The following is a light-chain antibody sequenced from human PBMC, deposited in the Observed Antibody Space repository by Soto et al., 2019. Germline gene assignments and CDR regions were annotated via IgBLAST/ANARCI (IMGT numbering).Light chain of an antibody. CDR3: QQYSTAPRT. Sequence: DIVMIQSPDSLAVSLGERATINCKSSQSVLYSSNNKNYLAWYQQKPGQPPKLLIYWASTRESGVPDRFSGSGSGTDFTLTINTLQAEDVAVYFCQQYSTAPRTFGQGTKLEIK. J-gene: IGKJ2*01. CDR2: WAS. V-gene: IGKV4-1*01. CDR1: QSVLYSSNNKNY.